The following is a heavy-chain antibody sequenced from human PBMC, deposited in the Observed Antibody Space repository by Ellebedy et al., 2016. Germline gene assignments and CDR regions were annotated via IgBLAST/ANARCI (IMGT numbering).Heavy chain of an antibody. CDR1: GFTFSSYG. D-gene: IGHD3-22*01. Sequence: GESLKISXAASGFTFSSYGMHWVRQAPGKGLEWVAVISYDGSNKYYADSVKGRFTISRDNSKNTLYLQMNSLRAEDTAVYYCAKMGIVVVTSPQAYAFDIWGQGTMVTVSS. CDR3: AKMGIVVVTSPQAYAFDI. CDR2: ISYDGSNK. V-gene: IGHV3-30*18. J-gene: IGHJ3*02.